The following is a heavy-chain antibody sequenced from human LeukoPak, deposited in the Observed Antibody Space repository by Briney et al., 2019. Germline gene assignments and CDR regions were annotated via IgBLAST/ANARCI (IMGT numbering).Heavy chain of an antibody. CDR3: ARVGCSGGSCYGSFDY. CDR1: GGSISSYY. V-gene: IGHV4-59*01. D-gene: IGHD2-15*01. Sequence: SETLSLTCTVSGGSISSYYWSWIRQPPGEGREWIGYIYYSGSTNYNPSLKSRVTISVDTSKNQFSLKLSSVTAADTAVYYCARVGCSGGSCYGSFDYWGQGTLVTVSS. CDR2: IYYSGST. J-gene: IGHJ4*02.